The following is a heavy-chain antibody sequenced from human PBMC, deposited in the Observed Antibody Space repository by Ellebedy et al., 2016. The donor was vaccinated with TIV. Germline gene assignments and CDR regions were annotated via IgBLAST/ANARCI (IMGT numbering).Heavy chain of an antibody. CDR2: INGVGRT. Sequence: GGSLRLSCSASGFTVSSNFMTWVRQAPGKGLEWVSFINGVGRTEYADSVKGRFSISRDNSKNTLYLQLKSLRTEDTAVYYCARASFFDVDLSGWYFDLWGRGTLVTVSS. J-gene: IGHJ2*01. CDR3: ARASFFDVDLSGWYFDL. V-gene: IGHV3-53*01. CDR1: GFTVSSNF. D-gene: IGHD3-16*02.